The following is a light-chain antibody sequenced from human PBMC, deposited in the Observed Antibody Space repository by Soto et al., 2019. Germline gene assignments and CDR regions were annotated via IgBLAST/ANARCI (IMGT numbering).Light chain of an antibody. J-gene: IGKJ1*01. V-gene: IGKV1-5*03. CDR1: QTISSW. CDR3: QQYLTTWT. Sequence: DIHMTHSPSTLSGSVGDRVTITCRASQTISSWLAWYQQKPGKAPKLLIYKASTLKSGVPSRFSGSGSGTEFTLTISSLQPDDFATYYCQQYLTTWTFGQGTKVDIK. CDR2: KAS.